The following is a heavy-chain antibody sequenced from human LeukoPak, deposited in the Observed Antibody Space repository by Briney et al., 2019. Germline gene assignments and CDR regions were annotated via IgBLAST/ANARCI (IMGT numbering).Heavy chain of an antibody. CDR3: ARGGVDDCSSTSCYVPFDY. CDR2: MNPNSGNT. D-gene: IGHD2-2*01. CDR1: GYTFTSYD. J-gene: IGHJ4*02. V-gene: IGHV1-8*01. Sequence: ASVKVSCKASGYTFTSYDINWVRQATGQGLEWMGWMNPNSGNTGYAQKFQGRVTMTRNTSISTAYMELSSLRSEDTTVYYCARGGVDDCSSTSCYVPFDYWGQGTLVTVSS.